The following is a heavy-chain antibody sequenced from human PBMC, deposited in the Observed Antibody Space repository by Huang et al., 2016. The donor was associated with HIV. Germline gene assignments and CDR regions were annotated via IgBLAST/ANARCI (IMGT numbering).Heavy chain of an antibody. Sequence: EVQLVESGGGLVQPGGSLRLSCTASGFTFSSYWMSWVRQAPGKGVEWVANIKQDGSEKYYVDSVKGRFSSSRDNAKNSLYLQMNSLRAEDTAVYYCARRLRYYYGSGRTSGYFDYWGQGTLVTVSS. CDR3: ARRLRYYYGSGRTSGYFDY. CDR2: IKQDGSEK. J-gene: IGHJ4*02. V-gene: IGHV3-7*01. D-gene: IGHD3-10*01. CDR1: GFTFSSYW.